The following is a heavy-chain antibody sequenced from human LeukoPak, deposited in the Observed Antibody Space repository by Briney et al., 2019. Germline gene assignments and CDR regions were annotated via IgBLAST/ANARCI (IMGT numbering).Heavy chain of an antibody. D-gene: IGHD3-10*01. Sequence: GGSLRLSCSASGLTFTKYYMNWVRQAPGKGLEWVASITSNSANIYYADSVKGRFTISRDNAKNSLYLQMNSLRAEDTAVYYCAREAYGSGNYPFDYWGQGTLVTVFS. CDR2: ITSNSANI. V-gene: IGHV3-21*01. CDR1: GLTFTKYY. CDR3: AREAYGSGNYPFDY. J-gene: IGHJ4*02.